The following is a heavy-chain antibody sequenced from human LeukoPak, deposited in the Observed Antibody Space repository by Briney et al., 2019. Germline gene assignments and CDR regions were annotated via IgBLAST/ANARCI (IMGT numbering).Heavy chain of an antibody. CDR1: GYTFSNYA. V-gene: IGHV7-4-1*02. J-gene: IGHJ3*02. Sequence: VASVKVSCKASGYTFSNYAMNWVRQAPGQGLEWMGWIHTNTGNPTYGQGFTGWFVFSLDTSVSTAYLQISDIKAEDNAVYYCARKNNFDAFDIWGQGTMVTVSS. CDR2: IHTNTGNP. CDR3: ARKNNFDAFDI. D-gene: IGHD2/OR15-2a*01.